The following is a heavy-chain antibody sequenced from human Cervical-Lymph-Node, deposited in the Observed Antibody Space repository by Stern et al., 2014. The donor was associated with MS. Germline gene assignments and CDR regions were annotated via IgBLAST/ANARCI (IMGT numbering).Heavy chain of an antibody. D-gene: IGHD3-3*01. V-gene: IGHV2-70*04. CDR2: LVWDDDK. Sequence: QVTLRESGPALVKPTQTLTLTCTFSGFSLSTSGMRVSWLRQPPGKALEWLARLVWDDDKFYSTSLKTRLTISKDTSKNQVVLTMTNMDPVDTATYYCARSPPYYEFWNDYYYFDYWGQGTLVAVSS. CDR1: GFSLSTSGMR. CDR3: ARSPPYYEFWNDYYYFDY. J-gene: IGHJ4*02.